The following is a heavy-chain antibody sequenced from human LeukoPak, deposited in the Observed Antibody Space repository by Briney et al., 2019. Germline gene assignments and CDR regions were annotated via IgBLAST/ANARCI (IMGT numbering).Heavy chain of an antibody. V-gene: IGHV1-58*02. CDR1: GFTFTSSA. D-gene: IGHD4-23*01. J-gene: IGHJ2*01. Sequence: ASVKVSCKASGFTFTSSAMQWVRQARGQRLEWIGWIVVGSGNTNYAQKFQERVTITRDMSTSTAYMELGSLRSEDTAVYYCAAGPYGGNSLDWYFDLWGRGTLVTVSS. CDR3: AAGPYGGNSLDWYFDL. CDR2: IVVGSGNT.